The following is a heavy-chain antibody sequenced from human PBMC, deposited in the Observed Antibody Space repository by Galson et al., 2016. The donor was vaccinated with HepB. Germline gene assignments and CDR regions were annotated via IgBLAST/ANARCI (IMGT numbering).Heavy chain of an antibody. V-gene: IGHV3-23*01. Sequence: SLRLSCAASGFTFSSYAMSWVRQAPGKGLEWVSGISGSGSNTYYAESVKGRVTISRDNSKNTLYLQMNSLRAEDTAVFYCAKDRGIFSTPAIPKWFDPWGPGTLVTVSS. CDR1: GFTFSSYA. CDR3: AKDRGIFSTPAIPKWFDP. J-gene: IGHJ5*02. D-gene: IGHD3-10*01. CDR2: ISGSGSNT.